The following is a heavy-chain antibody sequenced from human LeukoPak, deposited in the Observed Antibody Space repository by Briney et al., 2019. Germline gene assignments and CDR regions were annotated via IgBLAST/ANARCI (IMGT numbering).Heavy chain of an antibody. D-gene: IGHD3-3*01. CDR1: GGSVSSGSYY. Sequence: SETLSLTCTMSGGSVSSGSYYWSWIRQPPGKGLEWIGYIYYSGSTNYNPSLKSRVTISVDTSKNQFSLKLSSVTAADTAVYYCARAGYYDFWSGNFDYWGQGTLVTVSS. CDR3: ARAGYYDFWSGNFDY. J-gene: IGHJ4*02. CDR2: IYYSGST. V-gene: IGHV4-61*01.